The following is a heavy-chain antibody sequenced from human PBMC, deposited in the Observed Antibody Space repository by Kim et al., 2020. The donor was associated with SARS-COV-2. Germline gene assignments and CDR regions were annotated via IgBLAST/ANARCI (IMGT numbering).Heavy chain of an antibody. Sequence: GGSLRLSCAASGFTFSSYAMSWVRQAPGKGLEWVSAISGSGGSTYFADSVKGLFTISRDNSKNTVYLQMNSLRAEDTAVYYCAKDRPDFFARITMVRGVENDAFDIWGQGTMVTVSS. J-gene: IGHJ3*02. V-gene: IGHV3-23*01. CDR2: ISGSGGST. CDR3: AKDRPDFFARITMVRGVENDAFDI. CDR1: GFTFSSYA. D-gene: IGHD3-10*01.